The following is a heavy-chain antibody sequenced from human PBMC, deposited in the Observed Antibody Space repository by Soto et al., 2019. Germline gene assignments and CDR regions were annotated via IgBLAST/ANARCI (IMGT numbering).Heavy chain of an antibody. CDR1: GFTFSSYG. V-gene: IGHV3-33*01. D-gene: IGHD2-21*01. CDR3: ARDGEEGPPHYYMDV. CDR2: IWYDGSNK. Sequence: GGSLRLSCAASGFTFSSYGMHWVRQAPGKGLEWVAVIWYDGSNKYYADSVKGRFTISRDNSKNTLYLQMNSLRAEDTAVYYCARDGEEGPPHYYMDVWGKGTTVTVSS. J-gene: IGHJ6*03.